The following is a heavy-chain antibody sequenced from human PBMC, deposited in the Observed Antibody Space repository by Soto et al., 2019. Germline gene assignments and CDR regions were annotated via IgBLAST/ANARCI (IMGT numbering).Heavy chain of an antibody. J-gene: IGHJ6*02. Sequence: PSETLSLTWAISGGSVSSDSAAWNWIRQSPSRGLEWLGRTYYRSKWYNDYAVSVNGRITINPDTSKNHFSLQLNSVTPEDTAVYYCVRSRVFIAVAGMATCYYYYGMDVWGQGTTVTVSS. V-gene: IGHV6-1*01. D-gene: IGHD6-19*01. CDR3: VRSRVFIAVAGMATCYYYYGMDV. CDR1: GGSVSSDSAA. CDR2: TYYRSKWYN.